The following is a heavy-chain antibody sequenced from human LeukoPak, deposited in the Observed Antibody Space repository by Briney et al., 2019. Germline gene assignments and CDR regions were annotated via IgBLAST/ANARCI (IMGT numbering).Heavy chain of an antibody. J-gene: IGHJ4*02. CDR2: INPKSGGK. CDR3: ARGGNISWDAIDN. V-gene: IGHV1-2*02. Sequence: ASVKVSCKASGYSFCYYYVHWVRQAPGQGLEWMGWINPKSGGKNYAQKFQGRVTMTKDTSINTAYMELFRLTSDDTAVYFCARGGNISWDAIDNWGQGTLVTVSS. D-gene: IGHD6-13*01. CDR1: GYSFCYYY.